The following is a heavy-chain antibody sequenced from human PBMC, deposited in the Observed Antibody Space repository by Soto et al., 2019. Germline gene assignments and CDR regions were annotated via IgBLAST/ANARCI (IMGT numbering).Heavy chain of an antibody. D-gene: IGHD4-17*01. Sequence: PGGFLRLSCAASGFTFSSYTMNWVRQAPGKELEWVYGINSGGRTYYANSVKGRFTSSSDDSKNTLYLQIISLRAEDTSVYYCAKDLRPDGVWDFDYWGQGTLVTVSS. J-gene: IGHJ4*02. CDR2: INSGGRT. CDR1: GFTFSSYT. V-gene: IGHV3-23*01. CDR3: AKDLRPDGVWDFDY.